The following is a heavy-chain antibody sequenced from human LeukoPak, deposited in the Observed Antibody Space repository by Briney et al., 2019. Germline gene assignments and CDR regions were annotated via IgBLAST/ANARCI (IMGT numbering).Heavy chain of an antibody. J-gene: IGHJ4*02. V-gene: IGHV4-4*02. Sequence: SETLSLTFDVSGXSVTSTNWWTWFRQPPGKGLEWIGEVHLDGRTNYNPSLKSRLVMSADLPENHISLKLTSVTAADTAVYYCAREGGFYRPLDYSGQGTLVTVSS. CDR1: GXSVTSTNW. CDR2: VHLDGRT. CDR3: AREGGFYRPLDY. D-gene: IGHD6-25*01.